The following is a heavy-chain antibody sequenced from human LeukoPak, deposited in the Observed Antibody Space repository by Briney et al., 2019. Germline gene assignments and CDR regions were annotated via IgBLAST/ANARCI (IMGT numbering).Heavy chain of an antibody. CDR2: IFHSGST. V-gene: IGHV4-38-2*02. CDR1: GFSISSVYY. D-gene: IGHD2-2*01. J-gene: IGHJ5*02. Sequence: TSETLSLTCIVSGFSISSVYYWGWIRQPPGKGLEWIGTIFHSGSTYYNPSLKSRVTISVDTSKNQFSLKLSSVTAADTAVYYCARVGCSSTSCYPNWFDPWGQGTLVTVSS. CDR3: ARVGCSSTSCYPNWFDP.